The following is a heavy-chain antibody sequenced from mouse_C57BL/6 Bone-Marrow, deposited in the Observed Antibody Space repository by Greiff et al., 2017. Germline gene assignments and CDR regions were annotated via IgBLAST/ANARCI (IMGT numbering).Heavy chain of an antibody. J-gene: IGHJ2*01. V-gene: IGHV5-6*01. CDR2: ISSGGSYT. CDR3: ARQRTVYNIDY. D-gene: IGHD1-1*01. Sequence: EVQVVESGGDLVKPGGSLKLSCAASGFTFSSYGMSWVRQTPDKRLEWVANISSGGSYTYYPYSVKGRFTISRDNAKNTRYLQMSSLKSEDTAMYYCARQRTVYNIDYWGQGTTLTVSS. CDR1: GFTFSSYG.